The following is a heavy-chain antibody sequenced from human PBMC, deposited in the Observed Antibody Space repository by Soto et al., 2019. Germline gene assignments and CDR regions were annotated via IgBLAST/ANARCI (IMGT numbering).Heavy chain of an antibody. Sequence: PSETLSLTCSVSGRAMIGNYWSWIRQSPDKGLEWIGYVFYAGPDYKPSVEGPVSMSVEPSQRQLSLKLTSVTAAETAVYYWASYRGAFYFDAWGQGILVTVSS. CDR2: VFYAGP. V-gene: IGHV4-59*01. CDR1: GRAMIGNY. D-gene: IGHD4-4*01. J-gene: IGHJ4*02. CDR3: ASYRGAFYFDA.